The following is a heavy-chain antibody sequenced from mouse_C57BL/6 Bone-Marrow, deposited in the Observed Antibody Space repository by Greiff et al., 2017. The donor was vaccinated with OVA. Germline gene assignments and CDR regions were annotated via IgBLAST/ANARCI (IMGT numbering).Heavy chain of an antibody. D-gene: IGHD2-1*01. CDR2: IDPSDSYT. V-gene: IGHV1-59*01. Sequence: VQLQQPGAELVRPGTSVKLSCKASGYTFTSYWMHWVKQRPGQGLEWIGVIDPSDSYTNYNQKFKGKATLTVDTSSSTAYMQLSSLTSEDSAVYYCARGADLPNYFDYWGQGTTLTVSS. CDR1: GYTFTSYW. CDR3: ARGADLPNYFDY. J-gene: IGHJ2*01.